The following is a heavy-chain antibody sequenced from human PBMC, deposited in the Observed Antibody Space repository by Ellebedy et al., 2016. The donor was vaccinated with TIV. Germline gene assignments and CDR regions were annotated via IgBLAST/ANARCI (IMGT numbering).Heavy chain of an antibody. J-gene: IGHJ4*02. D-gene: IGHD5-12*01. CDR3: ARATSGFDY. V-gene: IGHV3-13*01. CDR2: ITSAGDT. CDR1: GFTXRSHX. Sequence: GESLKISCAASGFTXRSHXLPWVHPPTGKGREWVSGITSAGDTYYLGSAKGRFIISRDSAKNSLYLQMNSLRAEDTAVYYCARATSGFDYWGQGALATVSS.